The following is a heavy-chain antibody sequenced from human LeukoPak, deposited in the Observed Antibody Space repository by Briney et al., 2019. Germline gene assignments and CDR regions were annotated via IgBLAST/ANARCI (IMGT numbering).Heavy chain of an antibody. D-gene: IGHD2-15*01. CDR2: FSAYNGNT. J-gene: IGHJ5*02. CDR3: ARVTPGIVMVVAAMFDP. CDR1: GYTFTSYG. V-gene: IGHV1-18*01. Sequence: ASVKVSCKASGYTFTSYGFSWVRQAPGQGLEWMGGFSAYNGNTNYAQKRQGSVTRTNDTSTRTAYMELRRLRSDDTAVYYCARVTPGIVMVVAAMFDPWGQGTLVTVSS.